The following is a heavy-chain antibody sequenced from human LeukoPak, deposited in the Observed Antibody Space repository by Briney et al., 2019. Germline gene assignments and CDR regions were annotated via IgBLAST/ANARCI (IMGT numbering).Heavy chain of an antibody. CDR3: ARDVGGRRTGTTFDY. J-gene: IGHJ4*02. CDR1: GFTFSSYA. Sequence: GRSLRLSCAASGFTFSSYAMHWVRQAPGKGLEWVAVISYDGSNKYYADPVKGRFTISRDNSKNTLYLQMNSLRAEDTAVYYCARDVGGRRTGTTFDYWGQGTLVTVCS. D-gene: IGHD1-7*01. CDR2: ISYDGSNK. V-gene: IGHV3-30-3*01.